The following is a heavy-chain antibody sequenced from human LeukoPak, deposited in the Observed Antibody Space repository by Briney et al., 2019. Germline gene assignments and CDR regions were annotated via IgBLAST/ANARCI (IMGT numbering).Heavy chain of an antibody. V-gene: IGHV3-33*01. D-gene: IGHD3-22*01. CDR3: ARSYYYDSSGYYYAPNYYYYGMDV. Sequence: GRSLRLSCAASGFTFSSYGMHWVRQAPGKGLEWVAVIWYDGSNKYYADSVKGRFTISRDNSKNTLYLQMNSLRAEDTAVYYCARSYYYDSSGYYYAPNYYYYGMDVWGQGTTVTVSS. J-gene: IGHJ6*02. CDR2: IWYDGSNK. CDR1: GFTFSSYG.